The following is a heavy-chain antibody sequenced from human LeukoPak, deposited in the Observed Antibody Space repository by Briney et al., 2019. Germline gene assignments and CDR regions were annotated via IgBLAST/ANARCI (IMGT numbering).Heavy chain of an antibody. Sequence: ASVKVSCKASGYTFTSYAMHWVRQAPGQRLEWMGWINAGNGNTKYSQEFQGRVTITRDTSASTAYMELSSLRSEDMAVYYCARGGHRHYYYYMDVWGKGTTVTVSS. CDR3: ARGGHRHYYYYMDV. CDR1: GYTFTSYA. CDR2: INAGNGNT. D-gene: IGHD3-16*02. V-gene: IGHV1-3*03. J-gene: IGHJ6*03.